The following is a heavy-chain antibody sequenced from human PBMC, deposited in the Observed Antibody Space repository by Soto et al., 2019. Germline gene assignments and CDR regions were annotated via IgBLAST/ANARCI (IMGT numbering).Heavy chain of an antibody. J-gene: IGHJ6*02. CDR1: GFPFSNSA. Sequence: SVKVSCKASGFPFSNSAVQWVRQARGQRLEWLGWIVVGSGNTNYAQKIQDRVTISRDMSTSTAYMDLGSLRSEDTAVYYCASDSYHCIGANCYSIDLPCVAYNGMDVWGQGTSFTVSS. CDR3: ASDSYHCIGANCYSIDLPCVAYNGMDV. V-gene: IGHV1-58*01. CDR2: IVVGSGNT. D-gene: IGHD2-15*01.